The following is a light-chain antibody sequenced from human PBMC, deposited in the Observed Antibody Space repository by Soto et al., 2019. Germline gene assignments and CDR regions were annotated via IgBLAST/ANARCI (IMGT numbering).Light chain of an antibody. CDR2: DAS. CDR1: QTIITS. J-gene: IGKJ5*01. Sequence: DIQLTQSPSALSASIGDRVSITCRASQTIITSLAWYQQKPGKAPTLLIYDASTLERGVPSRFSGTGSGTEFTLSIDSLQPDDFATYYCQQYHTSSITFGQGTRLEIK. CDR3: QQYHTSSIT. V-gene: IGKV1-5*01.